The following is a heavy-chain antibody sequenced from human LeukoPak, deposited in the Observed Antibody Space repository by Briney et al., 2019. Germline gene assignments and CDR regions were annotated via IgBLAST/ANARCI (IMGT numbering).Heavy chain of an antibody. V-gene: IGHV3-48*03. CDR2: ISSSANTV. CDR3: ARVRYDFVWGSLDV. J-gene: IGHJ6*04. Sequence: GGSLRLSCAASGFTFSSYEMNWVRQAPGKGLERVSYISSSANTVYYADSVKGRFTISRDNAKNSLYLQMNSLRAEDTAVYYCARVRYDFVWGSLDVWGRGTPVTISS. D-gene: IGHD3-16*01. CDR1: GFTFSSYE.